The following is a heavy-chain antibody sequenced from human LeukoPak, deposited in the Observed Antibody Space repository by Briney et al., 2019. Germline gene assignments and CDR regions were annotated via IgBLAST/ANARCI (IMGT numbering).Heavy chain of an antibody. Sequence: PGGSLRLSCAASGFTFSSYWVSWVRQAPGKGLEWVANIKQDGSEKYYVDSVKGRFTISRDNAKNSLYLQMNSLRAEDTAVYYCARGHSGYDKVYYYYYYMDVWGKGTTVTVSS. CDR1: GFTFSSYW. D-gene: IGHD5-12*01. J-gene: IGHJ6*03. CDR3: ARGHSGYDKVYYYYYYMDV. CDR2: IKQDGSEK. V-gene: IGHV3-7*04.